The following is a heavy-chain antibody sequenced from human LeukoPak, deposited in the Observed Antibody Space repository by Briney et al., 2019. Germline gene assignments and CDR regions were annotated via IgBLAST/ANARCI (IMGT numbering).Heavy chain of an antibody. Sequence: ASVEVSCKASGYTFTSYDINWVRQATGQGLEWMGWMNPNSGNTGYAQKFQGRVTMTRNTSISTAYMELSSLRSEDTAVYYCARGGVVVPAAKFDPWGQGTLVTVSS. CDR1: GYTFTSYD. D-gene: IGHD2-2*01. CDR2: MNPNSGNT. J-gene: IGHJ5*02. CDR3: ARGGVVVPAAKFDP. V-gene: IGHV1-8*01.